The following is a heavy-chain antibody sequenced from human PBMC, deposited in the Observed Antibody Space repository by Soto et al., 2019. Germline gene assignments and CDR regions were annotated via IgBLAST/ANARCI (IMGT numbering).Heavy chain of an antibody. J-gene: IGHJ6*03. D-gene: IGHD2-2*01. CDR3: AKAPRRYCSSTSCYYYYYMDV. V-gene: IGHV3-23*01. Sequence: GSLRLSCAASGFTFSSYAMSWVRQAPGKGLEWVSAISGSGGSTYYADSVKGRFTISRDNSKNTLYLQMNSLRAEDTAVYYCAKAPRRYCSSTSCYYYYYMDVWGKGTTVTVSS. CDR2: ISGSGGST. CDR1: GFTFSSYA.